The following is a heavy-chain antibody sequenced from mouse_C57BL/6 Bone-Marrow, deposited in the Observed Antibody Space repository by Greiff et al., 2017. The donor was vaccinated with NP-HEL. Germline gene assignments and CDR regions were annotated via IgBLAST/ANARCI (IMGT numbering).Heavy chain of an antibody. D-gene: IGHD2-4*01. CDR2: IDPSDSYT. J-gene: IGHJ4*01. Sequence: PGAELVKPGASVKLSCKASGYTFTSYWMQWVKQRPGQGLEWIGEIDPSDSYTNYNQKFKGKATLTVDTSSSTAYMQLSSLTSEDSAVYYCAREGYYDYDPKYAMDYWGQGTSVTVSS. CDR1: GYTFTSYW. CDR3: AREGYYDYDPKYAMDY. V-gene: IGHV1-50*01.